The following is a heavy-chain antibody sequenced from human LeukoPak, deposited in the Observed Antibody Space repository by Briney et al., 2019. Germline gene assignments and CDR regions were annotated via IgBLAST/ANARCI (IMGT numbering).Heavy chain of an antibody. Sequence: SGGSLRLSCAASGFTFSSYSMNWVRQAPGKGLEWVSSISSSSSYIYYADSVKGRFTISRDNAKNSLYLQMNSLRAEDTAVYYCARGSGGSCYFNFDYWGQGTLVTVSS. CDR1: GFTFSSYS. CDR3: ARGSGGSCYFNFDY. V-gene: IGHV3-21*01. CDR2: ISSSSSYI. J-gene: IGHJ4*02. D-gene: IGHD2-15*01.